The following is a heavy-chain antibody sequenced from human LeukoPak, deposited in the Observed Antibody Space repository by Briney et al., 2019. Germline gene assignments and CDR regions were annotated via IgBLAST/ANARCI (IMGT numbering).Heavy chain of an antibody. Sequence: PSETLSLTCTVSGSSISSYYWSWIRQPPGKGLEWIGYIYYSGSTNYNPSLKSRVTISVDTSKNQFSLKLSSVTAADTAVYYCARGHSSSFDIDYWGQGTLVTVSS. CDR1: GSSISSYY. D-gene: IGHD6-13*01. J-gene: IGHJ4*02. CDR3: ARGHSSSFDIDY. V-gene: IGHV4-59*01. CDR2: IYYSGST.